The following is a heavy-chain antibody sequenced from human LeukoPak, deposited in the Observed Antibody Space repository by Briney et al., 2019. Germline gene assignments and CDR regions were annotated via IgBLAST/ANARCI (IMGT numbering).Heavy chain of an antibody. Sequence: GGSLRLSCAASGFTFSSYWMHWVRQAPGKGLEWVSVIYSGGSTYYADSVKGRFTISRDNSKNTLYLQMNSLRAEDTAVYYCARDLKGSSSSPFDYWGQGTLVTVSS. J-gene: IGHJ4*02. CDR3: ARDLKGSSSSPFDY. CDR2: IYSGGST. CDR1: GFTFSSYW. D-gene: IGHD6-6*01. V-gene: IGHV3-66*02.